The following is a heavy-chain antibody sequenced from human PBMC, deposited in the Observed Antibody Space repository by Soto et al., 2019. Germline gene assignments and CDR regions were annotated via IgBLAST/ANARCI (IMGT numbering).Heavy chain of an antibody. CDR1: GYTFTGYY. CDR2: INPNSGGT. J-gene: IGHJ5*02. D-gene: IGHD6-13*01. CDR3: ARDSSSWYSPGWFDP. V-gene: IGHV1-2*02. Sequence: QVQLVQSGAEVKKPGASVKVSCKASGYTFTGYYMHWVRQAPGQGLEWMGWINPNSGGTNYAQKFQGRVTMTRDTSISTAYMELSRLRSDDTAVYYCARDSSSWYSPGWFDPWGQGTLVTVSS.